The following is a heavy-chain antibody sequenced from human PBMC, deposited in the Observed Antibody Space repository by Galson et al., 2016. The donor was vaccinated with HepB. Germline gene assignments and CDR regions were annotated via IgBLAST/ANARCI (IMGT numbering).Heavy chain of an antibody. CDR1: GFTFNSYN. J-gene: IGHJ1*01. V-gene: IGHV3-21*06. D-gene: IGHD1-26*01. CDR3: SRATCSSCSWDI. Sequence: SLRLSCAASGFTFNSYNLNWIRQAPGKGLEWVAGISGTSEIIYYGGSVKGRFTISRDNAKNAVYLQMDSLRHEDTAVYFCSRATCSSCSWDIWGQGTLVTVTS. CDR2: ISGTSEII.